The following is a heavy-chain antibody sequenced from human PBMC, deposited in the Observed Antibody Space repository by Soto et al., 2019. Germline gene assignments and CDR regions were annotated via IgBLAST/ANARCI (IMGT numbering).Heavy chain of an antibody. CDR3: ARVGPPLTGTSRKYFDY. Sequence: SETLSLTCTVSGGSISSGDYYWSWIRQPPGKGLEWIGYIYYSGSTYYSPSLKSRVTISVDTSKNQFSLKLSSVTAADTAVYYCARVGPPLTGTSRKYFDYWGQGTLVTVSS. D-gene: IGHD2-8*02. J-gene: IGHJ4*02. V-gene: IGHV4-30-4*01. CDR2: IYYSGST. CDR1: GGSISSGDYY.